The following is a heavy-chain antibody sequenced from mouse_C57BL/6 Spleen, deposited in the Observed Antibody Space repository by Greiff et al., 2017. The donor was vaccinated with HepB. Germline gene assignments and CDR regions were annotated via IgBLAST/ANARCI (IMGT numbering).Heavy chain of an antibody. CDR2: ISDGGSAT. CDR1: GFTFSSYA. D-gene: IGHD2-4*01. J-gene: IGHJ4*01. V-gene: IGHV5-4*03. CDR3: ARAGITAAMDY. Sequence: EVRLVESGGGLVKPGGSLKLSCAASGFTFSSYAMSWVRQTPEKRLEWVATISDGGSATDYPDNVKGRFTISRDNAKNNLYLQMSHLKSEDTAMYYCARAGITAAMDYWGQGTSVTVSS.